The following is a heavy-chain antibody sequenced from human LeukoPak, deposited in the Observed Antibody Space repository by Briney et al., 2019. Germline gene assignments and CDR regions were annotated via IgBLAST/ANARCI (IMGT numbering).Heavy chain of an antibody. CDR2: IYSSGST. J-gene: IGHJ3*02. CDR1: GGSISSGTYY. D-gene: IGHD4-17*01. CDR3: AIHDYGDRDAFDI. Sequence: PSETLSLTCTVSGGSISSGTYYWSWIRQPAGKGLEWIGRIYSSGSTSYNPALESRVTISVGTYKNRFSLKLSSVTAADTAVYYCAIHDYGDRDAFDIWGQGTMVTVSS. V-gene: IGHV4-61*02.